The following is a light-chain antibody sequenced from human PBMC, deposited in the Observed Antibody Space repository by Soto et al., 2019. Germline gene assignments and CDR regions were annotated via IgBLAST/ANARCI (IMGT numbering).Light chain of an antibody. CDR2: DAS. V-gene: IGKV3-20*01. CDR1: QSVSSSS. J-gene: IGKJ5*01. CDR3: QQYGSSPPIT. Sequence: EIVLTQSPGTLSFSPGERATLSCRASQSVSSSSLAWYQQKPGQAPRLLIYDASSRATGIPDRFSGSGSGTDFTLTISRLEPEDFAVYYCQQYGSSPPITFGQGTQLEIK.